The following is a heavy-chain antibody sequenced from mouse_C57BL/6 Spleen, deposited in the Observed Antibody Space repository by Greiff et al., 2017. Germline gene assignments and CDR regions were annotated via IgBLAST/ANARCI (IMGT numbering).Heavy chain of an antibody. CDR1: GFTFSSYG. CDR3: ASPITTVVATDYAMDY. CDR2: ISSGGSYT. Sequence: EVQVVESGGDLVKPGGSLKLSCAASGFTFSSYGMSWVRQTPDKRLEWVATISSGGSYTYYPDSVKGRFTISRDNAKNTLYLQMSSLKSEDTAMYYCASPITTVVATDYAMDYWGQGTSVTVSS. J-gene: IGHJ4*01. D-gene: IGHD1-1*01. V-gene: IGHV5-6*01.